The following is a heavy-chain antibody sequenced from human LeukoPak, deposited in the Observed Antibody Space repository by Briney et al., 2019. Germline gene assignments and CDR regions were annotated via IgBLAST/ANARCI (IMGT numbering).Heavy chain of an antibody. V-gene: IGHV3-23*01. J-gene: IGHJ4*02. Sequence: GGSLTLSCAASGFTFTGYAMNWVRQAPGKGLEWVSGISAGGGGTYDADSAKGRFTMSRDNSKNMVYLEMHSLRADDTAVYYCATSYQLLSSIRFLVVYYFDYWGQGTLVTVSS. D-gene: IGHD2-2*01. CDR2: ISAGGGGT. CDR3: ATSYQLLSSIRFLVVYYFDY. CDR1: GFTFTGYA.